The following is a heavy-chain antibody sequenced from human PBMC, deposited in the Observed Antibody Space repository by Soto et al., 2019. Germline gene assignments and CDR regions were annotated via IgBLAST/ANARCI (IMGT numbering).Heavy chain of an antibody. CDR1: GYTFTGYY. D-gene: IGHD2-2*01. CDR3: ARERYQVISDGMDV. V-gene: IGHV1-2*02. CDR2: INPQTGGT. Sequence: ASVKVSCKASGYTFTGYYIHWVREAPGQGLEWMGWINPQTGGTSYAQKFQGRVTLSRDTSINTAYLELSRLRSDDAAVYFCARERYQVISDGMDVWG. J-gene: IGHJ6*02.